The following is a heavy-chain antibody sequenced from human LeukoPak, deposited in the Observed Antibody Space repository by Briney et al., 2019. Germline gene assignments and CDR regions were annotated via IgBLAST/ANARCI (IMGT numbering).Heavy chain of an antibody. D-gene: IGHD5/OR15-5a*01. J-gene: IGHJ4*02. Sequence: PGGSLRFSCAASGFTFSSYAMHWVRQAPGKGLEWVAVISYDGSNKYYADSVKGRFTISRDNSKNTLYLQMNSLRAEDTAVYYCAKSTHRVYWGQGTLVTVSS. V-gene: IGHV3-30-3*02. CDR1: GFTFSSYA. CDR2: ISYDGSNK. CDR3: AKSTHRVY.